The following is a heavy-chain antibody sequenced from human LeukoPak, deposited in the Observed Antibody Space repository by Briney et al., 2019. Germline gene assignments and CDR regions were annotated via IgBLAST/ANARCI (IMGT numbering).Heavy chain of an antibody. J-gene: IGHJ4*02. CDR3: AKASDYELLLPFY. V-gene: IGHV3-53*01. CDR1: GLTVSSNY. CDR2: IYSGGST. Sequence: GGSLRLSCAASGLTVSSNYMSWVRQAPGKGLERVPVIYSGGSTYYADSVKGRFTISRDNSKNTLYLQMNSLRAEDTAVYYCAKASDYELLLPFYWGQGTLVTVSS. D-gene: IGHD3-22*01.